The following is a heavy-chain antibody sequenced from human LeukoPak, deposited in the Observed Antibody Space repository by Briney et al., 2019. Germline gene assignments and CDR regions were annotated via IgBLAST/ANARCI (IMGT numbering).Heavy chain of an antibody. CDR1: EFTFTTYG. CDR3: ARDWKTNSFDY. D-gene: IGHD1-1*01. Sequence: GRSLTLSCAASEFTFTTYGMHWVRQAPGKGLEWVAFIYYDGSNIYYADYGKGRFTISRDISKNTLYLQMDSLRAEDTAIYYCARDWKTNSFDYWGQGTLVTVSS. J-gene: IGHJ4*02. CDR2: IYYDGSNI. V-gene: IGHV3-33*01.